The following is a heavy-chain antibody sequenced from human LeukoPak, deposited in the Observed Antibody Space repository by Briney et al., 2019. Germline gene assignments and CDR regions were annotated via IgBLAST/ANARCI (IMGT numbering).Heavy chain of an antibody. J-gene: IGHJ4*02. Sequence: PGGSLRLSCAASGFNFNTYEMNWVRQAPGKGLEWVSYTCGRGSTKYYADSVKGRFTISRDNAENSLFLQMNSLRAEDTAEYYCAREKFYGNNGYDYWGQGTLVTVPS. CDR3: AREKFYGNNGYDY. V-gene: IGHV3-48*03. CDR1: GFNFNTYE. D-gene: IGHD3-22*01. CDR2: TCGRGSTK.